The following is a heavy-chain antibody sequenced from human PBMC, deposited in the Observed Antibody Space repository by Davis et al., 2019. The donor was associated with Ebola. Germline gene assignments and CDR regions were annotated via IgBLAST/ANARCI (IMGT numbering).Heavy chain of an antibody. Sequence: PGGSLRLSCEASGFNFGSHDMNWVRQAPGKGLEWVSNINGPGESTSYSASVRGRFTISRDNSKNTLYLQMNGLRVDDTATYYCWKDPNWGSGYWGQGTLVTVSS. CDR2: INGPGEST. J-gene: IGHJ4*02. V-gene: IGHV3-23*01. CDR3: WKDPNWGSGY. D-gene: IGHD7-27*01. CDR1: GFNFGSHD.